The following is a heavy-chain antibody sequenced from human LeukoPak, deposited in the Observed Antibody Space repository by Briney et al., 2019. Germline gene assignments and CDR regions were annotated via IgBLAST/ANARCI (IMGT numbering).Heavy chain of an antibody. Sequence: PGGSLRLSCAASGFTVSSNYMNWVRQAPGKGLEWVSVLYPDGRTYYADSVKGRFTISRDNSKNTLSVQMNSLRAEDTAVYYCAKANYSGSYYFDSWGQGTLVTVSS. CDR1: GFTVSSNY. CDR3: AKANYSGSYYFDS. CDR2: LYPDGRT. D-gene: IGHD1-26*01. J-gene: IGHJ4*02. V-gene: IGHV3-53*01.